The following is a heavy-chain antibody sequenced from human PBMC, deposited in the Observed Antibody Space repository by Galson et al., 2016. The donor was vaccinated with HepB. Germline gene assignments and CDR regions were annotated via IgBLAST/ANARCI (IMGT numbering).Heavy chain of an antibody. Sequence: SLRLSCAASGFSFSRYWMHWVSQAPGKGLVCVSRLNKDGSSTSYADSVKGRFTISRDNAKNTLYLQMNSLRAEDTAVYYCARMESGGYDFWSGHYSWSGGMDVWGQGTTVTVSS. CDR3: ARMESGGYDFWSGHYSWSGGMDV. V-gene: IGHV3-74*01. D-gene: IGHD3-3*01. CDR1: GFSFSRYW. J-gene: IGHJ6*02. CDR2: LNKDGSST.